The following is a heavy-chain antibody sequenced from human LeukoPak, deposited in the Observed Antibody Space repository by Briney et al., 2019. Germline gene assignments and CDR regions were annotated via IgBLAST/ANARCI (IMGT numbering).Heavy chain of an antibody. Sequence: GASVKVSCKASGYTFTSYGLTWVRQAPGQGLEWMGWITTYSGNTNYAQKLQGRVTMTTDTSTSTAYMELRSLRSDDTAVYYCARERGWHNAFDIWGQGKMVTVSS. CDR3: ARERGWHNAFDI. D-gene: IGHD6-19*01. CDR2: ITTYSGNT. CDR1: GYTFTSYG. V-gene: IGHV1-18*01. J-gene: IGHJ3*02.